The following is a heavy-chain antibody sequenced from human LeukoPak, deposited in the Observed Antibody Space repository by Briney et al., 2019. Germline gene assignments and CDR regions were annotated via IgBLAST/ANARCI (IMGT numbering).Heavy chain of an antibody. CDR3: ARGRTHNWFDP. V-gene: IGHV4-34*01. CDR2: VSHSGST. D-gene: IGHD3/OR15-3a*01. CDR1: GESFSGFF. Sequence: SETLSLTCAINGESFSGFFCTWIRQSPGKGLEWIGEVSHSGSTLYNPSLKSRVTLSVGTFKNHFSLNLSSVTAADTAVYYCARGRTHNWFDPWGQGTLVTVSS. J-gene: IGHJ5*02.